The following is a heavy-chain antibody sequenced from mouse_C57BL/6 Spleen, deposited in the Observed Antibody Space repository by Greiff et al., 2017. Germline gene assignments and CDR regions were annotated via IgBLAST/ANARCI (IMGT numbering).Heavy chain of an antibody. Sequence: EVMLVESGGGLVKPGGSLKLSCAASGFTFGDYGMHWVRQAPEKGLEWVAYISSGSSTIYYADTVKGRFTISRDNAKNTLFLQMTSLRSEDTAMYYCARGVPHYFDYWGQGTTLTVSS. J-gene: IGHJ2*01. CDR1: GFTFGDYG. CDR3: ARGVPHYFDY. CDR2: ISSGSSTI. D-gene: IGHD2-14*01. V-gene: IGHV5-17*01.